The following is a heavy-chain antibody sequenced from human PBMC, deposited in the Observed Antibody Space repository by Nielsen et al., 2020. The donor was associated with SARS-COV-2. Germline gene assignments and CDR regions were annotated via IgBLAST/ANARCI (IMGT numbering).Heavy chain of an antibody. CDR3: AKDIGPNDFRSGYYGRDV. D-gene: IGHD3-3*01. CDR1: GFTFDDYA. V-gene: IGHV3-9*01. J-gene: IGHJ6*02. Sequence: SLKISCAASGFTFDDYAMHWVRQAPGKGLEWVSGISWHSGSIGDADSVKGRFTISRDNAKNSLYLQMNSLRAEDTALYYCAKDIGPNDFRSGYYGRDVWGQGTTVTVSS. CDR2: ISWHSGSI.